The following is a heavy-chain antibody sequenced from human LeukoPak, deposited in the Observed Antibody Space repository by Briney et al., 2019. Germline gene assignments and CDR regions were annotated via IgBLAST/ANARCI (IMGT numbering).Heavy chain of an antibody. Sequence: YXXXXVRQAPGXGXEWVXGISWNSGSIGYADSVKGRFTISRDNAKNSLYLQMNSLRAEDTALYYCAKAATLTSGSRFDYWGQGTLVTVSS. D-gene: IGHD3-22*01. CDR2: ISWNSGSI. CDR3: AKAATLTSGSRFDY. CDR1: YX. J-gene: IGHJ4*02. V-gene: IGHV3-9*01.